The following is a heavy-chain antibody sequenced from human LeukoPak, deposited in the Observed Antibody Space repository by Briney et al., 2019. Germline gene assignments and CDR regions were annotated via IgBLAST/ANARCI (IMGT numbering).Heavy chain of an antibody. CDR3: AVLPRPAGIYSGYA. Sequence: SVKVSCKASGYTFTSYDINWVRQATGQGLEWMGWMNPNSGNTGYAQKFQGRVTMTRNTSISTAYMELSSLRSEDMAVYYCAVLPRPAGIYSGYAWGQGTLVTVSS. CDR2: MNPNSGNT. J-gene: IGHJ5*02. CDR1: GYTFTSYD. D-gene: IGHD5-12*01. V-gene: IGHV1-8*01.